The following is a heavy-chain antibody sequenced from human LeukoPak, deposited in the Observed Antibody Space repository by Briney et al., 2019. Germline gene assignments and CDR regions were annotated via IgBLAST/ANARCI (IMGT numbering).Heavy chain of an antibody. CDR3: ARRTDWFDP. J-gene: IGHJ5*02. Sequence: SETLSLTCTVSGGSISSYYWSWIRQPPGKGLEWIGYIYYSGSTNYNPSLKSRVTISVDTSKNQFSLKLSSVTAADTAVYYCARRTDWFDPWGQGTLVTVSS. V-gene: IGHV4-59*01. CDR1: GGSISSYY. CDR2: IYYSGST.